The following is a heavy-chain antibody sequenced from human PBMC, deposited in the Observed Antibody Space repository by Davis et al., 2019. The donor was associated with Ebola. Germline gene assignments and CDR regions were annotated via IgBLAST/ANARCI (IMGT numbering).Heavy chain of an antibody. CDR2: GTSADT. CDR1: GFIFSTYV. D-gene: IGHD2/OR15-2a*01. J-gene: IGHJ3*01. Sequence: GGSLRLSCAASGFIFSTYVMSWVGQAPGKGLEWVSTYGTSADTYYADSVKGRFTISRDNSKNTLYLQMNGLRVEDTAIYYCAKDNRNIWSEVWGQGTMVTVSS. V-gene: IGHV3-23*01. CDR3: AKDNRNIWSEV.